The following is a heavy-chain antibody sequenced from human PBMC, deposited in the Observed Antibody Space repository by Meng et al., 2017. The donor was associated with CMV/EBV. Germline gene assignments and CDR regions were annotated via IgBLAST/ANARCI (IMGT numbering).Heavy chain of an antibody. Sequence: GGSLRLSCAASGFTFSSYWMSWVRQAPGKGLEWVSSISISSSYIYYADSVKGRFTISRDNAKNSLYLQMNSLRAEDTAVYYCAMLYSSSWYYFDYWGQGTLVTVSS. CDR3: AMLYSSSWYYFDY. D-gene: IGHD6-13*01. V-gene: IGHV3-21*01. CDR1: GFTFSSYW. J-gene: IGHJ4*02. CDR2: ISISSSYI.